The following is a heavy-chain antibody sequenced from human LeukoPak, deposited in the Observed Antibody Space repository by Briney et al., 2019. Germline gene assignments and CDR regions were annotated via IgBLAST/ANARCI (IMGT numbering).Heavy chain of an antibody. J-gene: IGHJ4*02. CDR3: ARDRSGGYDVFDY. Sequence: RAGGSLRLSCAASGFTVSSKYMSWVRQASGKGLEWVSVIYSSGSTYYADSVKGRFTISRDNSKNTLYLQMNSLRAEDTAVYYCARDRSGGYDVFDYWGQGTLVTVSS. D-gene: IGHD5-12*01. CDR2: IYSSGST. CDR1: GFTVSSKY. V-gene: IGHV3-53*01.